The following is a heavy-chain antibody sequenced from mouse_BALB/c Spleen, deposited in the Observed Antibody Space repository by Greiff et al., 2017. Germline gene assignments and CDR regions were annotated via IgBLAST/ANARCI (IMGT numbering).Heavy chain of an antibody. J-gene: IGHJ2*01. CDR1: GFTFSSYT. CDR2: ISSGGSYT. Sequence: EVMLVESGGGLVKPGGSLKLSCAASGFTFSSYTMSWVRQTPEKRLEWVVTISSGGSYTYYPDSVKGRFTISRDNAKNTLYLQMSSLKSEDTAMYYCTRGLGDSDYWGQGTTLTVSS. CDR3: TRGLGDSDY. D-gene: IGHD2-13*01. V-gene: IGHV5-6-4*01.